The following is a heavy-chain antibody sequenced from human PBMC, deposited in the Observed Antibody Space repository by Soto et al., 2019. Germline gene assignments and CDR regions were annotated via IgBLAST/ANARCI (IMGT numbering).Heavy chain of an antibody. D-gene: IGHD3-10*01. V-gene: IGHV4-31*03. CDR2: ISYSGST. J-gene: IGHJ6*02. CDR1: GVSITSGGYY. CDR3: ARAPDQVRYPLWFYGMDV. Sequence: QVQLQESGPGLVKPSQTLSLTCTVSGVSITSGGYYWNWIRQLPGTGLEWIGYISYSGSTYYNPSLQSRLTISVDTSKNLFSLRLRSVTAAHTVVYYCARAPDQVRYPLWFYGMDVWRRGTTVTVSS.